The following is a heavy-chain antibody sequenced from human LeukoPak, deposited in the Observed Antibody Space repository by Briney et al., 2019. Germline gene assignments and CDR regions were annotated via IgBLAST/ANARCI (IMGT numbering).Heavy chain of an antibody. CDR3: AKDAWEVGATSEIDY. J-gene: IGHJ4*02. V-gene: IGHV3-30*02. Sequence: GGSLRPSCATSGFIFSSYGIHWVRQAPGKGLEWVAFIRYDGSDKYYADSVKGRFTIFRDNSKNKVYLQMNSLRAEDTAVYYCAKDAWEVGATSEIDYWGQGTLVTVSS. CDR2: IRYDGSDK. D-gene: IGHD1-26*01. CDR1: GFIFSSYG.